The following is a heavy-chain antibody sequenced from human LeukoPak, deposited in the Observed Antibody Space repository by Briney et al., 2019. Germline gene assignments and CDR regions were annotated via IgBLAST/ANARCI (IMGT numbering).Heavy chain of an antibody. D-gene: IGHD3-22*01. CDR1: GFAFSDYS. CDR3: AREELTITMIIVGSFDI. Sequence: GSLRLSCAASGFAFSDYSMSWIRQAPGKGLEWLSNINSGGSSVYYADSVKGRFTISRANTDNSLHLVKKSMSPEDTAMYFCAREELTITMIIVGSFDIWGQGTMVTVSS. CDR2: INSGGSSV. V-gene: IGHV3-11*04. J-gene: IGHJ3*02.